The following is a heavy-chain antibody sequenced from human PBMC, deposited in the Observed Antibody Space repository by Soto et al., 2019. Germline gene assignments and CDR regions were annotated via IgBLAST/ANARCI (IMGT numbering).Heavy chain of an antibody. V-gene: IGHV3-48*02. CDR1: GFTFSSYS. D-gene: IGHD6-19*01. J-gene: IGHJ5*02. CDR3: ARGLAGNFIVSSGWYAGWFDP. CDR2: ISSSSSTI. Sequence: GGSLRPSCAASGFTFSSYSMNWVRQAPGKGLEWVSYISSSSSTIYYADSVKGRFTISRDNAKNSLYLQMNSLRDEDTAVYYCARGLAGNFIVSSGWYAGWFDPWGQGTLVTVSS.